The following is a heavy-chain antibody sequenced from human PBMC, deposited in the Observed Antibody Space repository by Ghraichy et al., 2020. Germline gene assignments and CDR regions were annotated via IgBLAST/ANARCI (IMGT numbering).Heavy chain of an antibody. J-gene: IGHJ4*02. CDR2: ISRSGSDA. CDR1: GLTFNNYI. Sequence: GGSLRLSCAASGLTFNNYIMSWVRQAPGKGLQWVSAISRSGSDAYYAESVRGRFTISRDNSKNTVSLQMNGLRADDTAVYYCATLPSGRGWDSWGQGTLGTVSS. V-gene: IGHV3-23*01. D-gene: IGHD6-19*01. CDR3: ATLPSGRGWDS.